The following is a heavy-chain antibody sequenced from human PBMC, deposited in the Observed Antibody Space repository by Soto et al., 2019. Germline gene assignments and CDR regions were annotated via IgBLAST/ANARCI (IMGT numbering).Heavy chain of an antibody. CDR2: ISSSSSYI. CDR1: GFTFSSYS. V-gene: IGHV3-21*01. D-gene: IGHD6-19*01. Sequence: EVQLVESGGGLVKPGGSLRLSCAASGFTFSSYSMNWVRQAPGKGLEWVSSISSSSSYIYYADSVKGRFTISRDNAKNSLSLQMNSLKAEDTAVYYCARDLTVAVAGPGTYYYYGMDVWGQGTTVTVSS. J-gene: IGHJ6*02. CDR3: ARDLTVAVAGPGTYYYYGMDV.